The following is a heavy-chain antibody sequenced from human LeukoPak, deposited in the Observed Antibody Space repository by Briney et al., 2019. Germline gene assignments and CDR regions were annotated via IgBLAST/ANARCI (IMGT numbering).Heavy chain of an antibody. Sequence: GGSLRLSCAASGFTFSSYAMHWVRQAPGKGLEWVAVISYDGSNKYYADSVKGRFTISRDNSKNTLYLQMNSLRAEDTAVYYRARADGDYYYFDYWGQGTLVTVSS. CDR2: ISYDGSNK. V-gene: IGHV3-30-3*01. D-gene: IGHD4-17*01. CDR1: GFTFSSYA. CDR3: ARADGDYYYFDY. J-gene: IGHJ4*02.